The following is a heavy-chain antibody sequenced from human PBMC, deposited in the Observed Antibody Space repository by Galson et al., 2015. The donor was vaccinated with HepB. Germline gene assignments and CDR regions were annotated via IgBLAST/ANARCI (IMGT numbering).Heavy chain of an antibody. CDR1: GYSFTNYG. D-gene: IGHD1-1*01. J-gene: IGHJ4*02. CDR2: ISVYNGNT. Sequence: SVKVSCKASGYSFTNYGISWVRQAPGQGLEWMGWISVYNGNTKYAQKFQGRVTKTTDTSTSTAYMELRSLRSDDTAVYYCARDDDTDFQYFDYWGQGTLVTVSS. CDR3: ARDDDTDFQYFDY. V-gene: IGHV1-18*01.